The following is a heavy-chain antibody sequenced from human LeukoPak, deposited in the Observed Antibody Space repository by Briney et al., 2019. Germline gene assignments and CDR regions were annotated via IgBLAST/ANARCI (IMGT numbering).Heavy chain of an antibody. CDR1: GFTFSDYA. D-gene: IGHD3-22*01. CDR3: AKGGAYYYDSSGYFSI. Sequence: GGSLRLSCAASGFTFSDYAMSWVRQAPGQGLEWVSTISDDGGGTYYADSVKGRFTISRDNSKNTLYLQINSLRAEDTAVYYCAKGGAYYYDSSGYFSIWGQGTMVTVSS. CDR2: ISDDGGGT. V-gene: IGHV3-23*01. J-gene: IGHJ3*02.